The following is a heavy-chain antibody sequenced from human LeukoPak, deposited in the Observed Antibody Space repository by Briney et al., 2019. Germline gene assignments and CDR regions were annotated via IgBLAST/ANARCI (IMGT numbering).Heavy chain of an antibody. V-gene: IGHV1-24*01. Sequence: ASVKVSCKVSGYTLTELSMHWVRQAPGKGLEWMGGFDPEDGETIYAQKFQGRVTITTDESTSTAYMELSSLRSEDTAVYYCARSKYYYDSSGYPGAFDIWGQGTMVTVSS. CDR3: ARSKYYYDSSGYPGAFDI. CDR2: FDPEDGET. D-gene: IGHD3-22*01. J-gene: IGHJ3*02. CDR1: GYTLTELS.